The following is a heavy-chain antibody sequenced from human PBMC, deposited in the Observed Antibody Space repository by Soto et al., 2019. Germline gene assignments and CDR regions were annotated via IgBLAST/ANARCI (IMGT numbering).Heavy chain of an antibody. D-gene: IGHD6-13*01. J-gene: IGHJ4*02. CDR3: ASLRDTSSWYYAY. Sequence: SETLSLTCSVSGASISSYYWSWIRQPPGEGLEWIGYIYYSGSTNYNPSLKSRVTISVDTSKNQFSLELSSVTAADTAVYYCASLRDTSSWYYAYWGQGILVTV. CDR2: IYYSGST. CDR1: GASISSYY. V-gene: IGHV4-59*08.